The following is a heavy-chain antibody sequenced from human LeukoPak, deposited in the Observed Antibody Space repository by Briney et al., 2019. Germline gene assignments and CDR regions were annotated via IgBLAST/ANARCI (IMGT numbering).Heavy chain of an antibody. J-gene: IGHJ4*02. V-gene: IGHV3-74*01. CDR3: AKDLGRPPRVGGIVGRESRGVRHLDY. Sequence: PGGSLRLSCAGSGLTFTNYLMHWIRQVPGKGLMWVSRINRDGSGTNYADSVKGRFTISRDNAKNTLYLQMNSLRAEDTAVYYCAKDLGRPPRVGGIVGRESRGVRHLDYWGQGTLVTVSS. CDR2: INRDGSGT. CDR1: GLTFTNYL. D-gene: IGHD3-22*01.